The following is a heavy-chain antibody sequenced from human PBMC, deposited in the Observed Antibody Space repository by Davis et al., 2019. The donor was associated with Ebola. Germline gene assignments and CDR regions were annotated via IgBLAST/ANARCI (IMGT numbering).Heavy chain of an antibody. D-gene: IGHD5-24*01. Sequence: AASVKVSCKASGYTFTNYDINWVRQATGQGLEWMGGIIPIFGTANYAQKFQGRVTITADESTSTAYMELSSLRSEETAVYYWARGIEMATIRYFDYWGQGTLVTVSS. V-gene: IGHV1-69*13. CDR1: GYTFTNYD. J-gene: IGHJ4*02. CDR3: ARGIEMATIRYFDY. CDR2: IIPIFGTA.